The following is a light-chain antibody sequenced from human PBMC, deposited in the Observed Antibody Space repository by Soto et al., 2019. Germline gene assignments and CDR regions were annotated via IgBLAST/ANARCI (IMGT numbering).Light chain of an antibody. CDR2: WAS. V-gene: IGKV4-1*01. CDR1: QSVLYSSNNKNY. Sequence: DIVMTQSPDSLAVSLGERATINCKSSQSVLYSSNNKNYLAWYQQKPGQPPKLIIYWASTRESGVPDRFSGSGSGTDFTLTIISLQAEDVAVYYCQQYYSSPLTFGGGTKVEIK. CDR3: QQYYSSPLT. J-gene: IGKJ4*01.